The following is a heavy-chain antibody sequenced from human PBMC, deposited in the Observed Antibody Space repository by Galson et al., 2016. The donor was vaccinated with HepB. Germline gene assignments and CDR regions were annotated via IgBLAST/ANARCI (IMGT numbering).Heavy chain of an antibody. D-gene: IGHD3-16*01. Sequence: SVKVSCKASGYSFTSHAMHWVRQAPGQRLEWMGWINPGNGNTKYSQNFQGRVTITRDASASTAYMEVNSLRSEDTAVYYCARDAQFWLHRLVYWGQGTLVTVSS. CDR3: ARDAQFWLHRLVY. V-gene: IGHV1-3*01. CDR2: INPGNGNT. J-gene: IGHJ4*02. CDR1: GYSFTSHA.